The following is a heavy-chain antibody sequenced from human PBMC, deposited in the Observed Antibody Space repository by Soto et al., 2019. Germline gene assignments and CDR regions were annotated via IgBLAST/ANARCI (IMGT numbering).Heavy chain of an antibody. D-gene: IGHD6-13*01. CDR3: ARPNLAASGTFAFDI. CDR1: GYTFTSYY. CDR2: INPRAGTT. V-gene: IGHV1-46*01. Sequence: RASVKVSCKASGYTFTSYYIHWVRQAPGQGLEWMGIINPRAGTTNYAQNFQGRLTLTRDTSTSTVYMELTSLRSEDTADYYCARPNLAASGTFAFDIWGQGTMVTVSS. J-gene: IGHJ3*02.